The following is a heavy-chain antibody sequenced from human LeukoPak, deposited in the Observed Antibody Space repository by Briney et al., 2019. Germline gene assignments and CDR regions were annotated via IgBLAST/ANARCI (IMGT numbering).Heavy chain of an antibody. CDR3: AREPLVRGSLSYYFDH. CDR1: GYTFTSYG. D-gene: IGHD3-10*01. V-gene: IGHV1-18*01. J-gene: IGHJ4*02. Sequence: ASVKVSCKASGYTFTSYGISWVRQAPGQGLEWMGWISAYNGNTNYGQKFQGRVTMTRDTSISTAYMELSRLRSDDTAVYYCAREPLVRGSLSYYFDHWGQGTLVTVSS. CDR2: ISAYNGNT.